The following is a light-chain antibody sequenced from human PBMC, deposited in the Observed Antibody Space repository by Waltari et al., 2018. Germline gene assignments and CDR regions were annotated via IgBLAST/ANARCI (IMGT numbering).Light chain of an antibody. CDR1: QSVSTTY. V-gene: IGKV3-20*01. J-gene: IGKJ5*01. CDR3: QQYGTSLIT. CDR2: GAS. Sequence: EIVLTHSPGTLSLSPGARATLSCRTSQSVSTTYLAWYQQKPGQAPRLLIYGASSRATGIPDRFSGSGSGTDFTLTISRLEPEDLAVYYCQQYGTSLITFGQGTRLEIK.